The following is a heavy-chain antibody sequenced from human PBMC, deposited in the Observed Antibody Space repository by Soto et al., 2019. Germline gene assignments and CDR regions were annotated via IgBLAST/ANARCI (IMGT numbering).Heavy chain of an antibody. CDR1: GFTFSLYS. CDR3: VRARSTDSRPDY. CDR2: ITSSSSYI. V-gene: IGHV3-21*01. D-gene: IGHD3-22*01. Sequence: PGSSLRLSCAAAGFTFSLYSMIWVRQAPGKGLEWVTSITSSSSYIYYEDPLKGRFTISRDNAKNSLFLQLDSLRAEDTAVYFCVRARSTDSRPDYWGQGTLVTGSS. J-gene: IGHJ4*02.